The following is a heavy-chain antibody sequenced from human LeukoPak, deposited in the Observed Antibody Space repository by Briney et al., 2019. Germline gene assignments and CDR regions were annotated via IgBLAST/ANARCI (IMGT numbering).Heavy chain of an antibody. Sequence: ASVKVSCKASGYKFSSYGISWVRQAPGQGLEWMGWITAYNGNTHYGQNLQGRFTMTTDTSTSTAYMEVRNLRFDDTAVYYCARDPEGTYSGSYEGHWFDPWGQGTLVTVSS. CDR1: GYKFSSYG. CDR3: ARDPEGTYSGSYEGHWFDP. D-gene: IGHD1-26*01. V-gene: IGHV1-18*01. CDR2: ITAYNGNT. J-gene: IGHJ5*02.